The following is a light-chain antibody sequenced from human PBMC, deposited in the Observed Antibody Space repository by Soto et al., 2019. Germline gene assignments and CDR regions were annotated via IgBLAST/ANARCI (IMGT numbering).Light chain of an antibody. V-gene: IGKV3-20*01. CDR2: DAS. CDR3: QQYVTAPRT. CDR1: QSVSSN. J-gene: IGKJ1*01. Sequence: EIVLTQSPATLSLSPGGRATLSCRASQSVSSNLAWYQQKPGKVPGLLIYDASSRATGIPDRFSGSGSGTDFTLTISSLGPEDFAAYYCQQYVTAPRTFGQGTKVDIK.